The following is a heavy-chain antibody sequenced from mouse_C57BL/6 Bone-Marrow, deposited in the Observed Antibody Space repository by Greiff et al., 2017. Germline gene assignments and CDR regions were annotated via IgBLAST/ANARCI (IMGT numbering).Heavy chain of an antibody. J-gene: IGHJ4*01. CDR2: ISDGGSYT. CDR1: GFTFSSYA. V-gene: IGHV5-4*03. CDR3: ARGGYDDLYAMDY. Sequence: EVKLVESGGGLVKPGGSLKLSCAASGFTFSSYAMSWVRQTPETRLEWVATISDGGSYTYYPDNVKGRFNISRDNAKNNLYLQMSHLKSEDTAMYYCARGGYDDLYAMDYWGQGTSVTVSS. D-gene: IGHD2-2*01.